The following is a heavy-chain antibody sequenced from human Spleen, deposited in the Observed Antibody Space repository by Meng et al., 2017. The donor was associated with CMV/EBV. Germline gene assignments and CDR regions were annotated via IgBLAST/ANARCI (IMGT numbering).Heavy chain of an antibody. D-gene: IGHD4-17*01. CDR1: GFTFSTYW. CDR2: INQDGSEK. CDR3: AKGTDYGDYGQAFDI. J-gene: IGHJ3*02. Sequence: GESLKISCAASGFTFSTYWMSWVRRAPGKGLEWVANINQDGSEKYYVDSVKGRFTISRDNSKNTLHLQMNSLRAEDTAMYYCAKGTDYGDYGQAFDIWGQGTVVTVSS. V-gene: IGHV3-7*01.